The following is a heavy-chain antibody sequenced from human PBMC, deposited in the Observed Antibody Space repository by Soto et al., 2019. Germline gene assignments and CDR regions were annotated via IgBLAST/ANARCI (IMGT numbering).Heavy chain of an antibody. D-gene: IGHD6-6*01. CDR1: GFTFSSYG. CDR3: ARDRRSVSYYYGIDV. Sequence: QVQLVESGGGVVQPGRSLRLSCAASGFTFSSYGMHWVRQAPGKGLEWVAVIWYDGSNKYYADSVKGRFTISRDNSKNTLYLQMNSLRAEDTAVYYCARDRRSVSYYYGIDVWGQGTTVTVSS. J-gene: IGHJ6*02. V-gene: IGHV3-33*01. CDR2: IWYDGSNK.